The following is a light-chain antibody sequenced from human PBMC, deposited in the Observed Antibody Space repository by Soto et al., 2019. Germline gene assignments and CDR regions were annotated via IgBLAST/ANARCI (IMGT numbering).Light chain of an antibody. V-gene: IGKV3-20*01. CDR1: QSVSSSY. J-gene: IGKJ1*01. CDR2: GAS. CDR3: QQYGSSPLP. Sequence: EMVSTQSPGTLSLSPGERATLSCRASQSVSSSYLAWYQQKPGQAPRLLIYGASSRATGIPDRFSGSASGTDFTLTISSLEHEDCAVYYYQQYGSSPLPFGPGTKVEIK.